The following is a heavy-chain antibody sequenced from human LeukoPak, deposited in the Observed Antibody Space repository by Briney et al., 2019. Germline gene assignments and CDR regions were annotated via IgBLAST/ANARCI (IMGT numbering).Heavy chain of an antibody. CDR3: ARAEVNYYNSSGYYYPDY. CDR2: ISAYNGNT. V-gene: IGHV1-18*01. Sequence: ASVSVSCKASGYTFTSYGISWVRQAPGQGLEWMGWISAYNGNTNDAQKLQGRVTMTTDTSTSTAYLELRSLRSDDTAVYYCARAEVNYYNSSGYYYPDYWGQGALVTVSS. CDR1: GYTFTSYG. J-gene: IGHJ4*02. D-gene: IGHD3-22*01.